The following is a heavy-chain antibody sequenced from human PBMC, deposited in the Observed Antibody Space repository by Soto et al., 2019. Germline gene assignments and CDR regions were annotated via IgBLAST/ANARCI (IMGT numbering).Heavy chain of an antibody. CDR2: IYPGDSDT. CDR1: GYSFTSYW. J-gene: IGHJ6*02. D-gene: IGHD5-18*01. V-gene: IGHV5-51*01. Sequence: ESLKSSFKGSGYSFTSYWIGWVRQMPGKGLEWMGIIYPGDSDTRYSPSFQGQVTISADKSISTAYLQWSSLKASDTAMYYCARHLDTAMVHTYYYYGIDIWGQGTTVPVS. CDR3: ARHLDTAMVHTYYYYGIDI.